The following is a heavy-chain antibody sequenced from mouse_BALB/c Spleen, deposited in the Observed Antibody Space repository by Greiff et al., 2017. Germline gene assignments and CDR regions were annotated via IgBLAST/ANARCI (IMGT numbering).Heavy chain of an antibody. CDR2: ISSGSSTI. D-gene: IGHD2-10*02. V-gene: IGHV5-17*02. J-gene: IGHJ4*01. CDR3: ASSPYGNYVDYAMDY. Sequence: EVQRVESGGGLVQPGGSRKLSCAASGFTFSSFGMHWVRQAPEKGLEWVAYISSGSSTIYYADTVKGRFTISRDNPKNTLFLQMTSLRSEDTAMYYCASSPYGNYVDYAMDYWGQGTSVTVSS. CDR1: GFTFSSFG.